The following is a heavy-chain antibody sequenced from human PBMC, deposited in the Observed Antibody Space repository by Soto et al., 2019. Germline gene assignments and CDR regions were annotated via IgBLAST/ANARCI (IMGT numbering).Heavy chain of an antibody. Sequence: SVKVSCNASVGTFSSYAISWVRQAPGQGLEWMGGIIPIFGTANYAQKFQGRVTITADESTSTAYMELSSLRSEDTAVYYCASSHSSSPTYGMDVWGQGTTVTVSS. J-gene: IGHJ6*02. V-gene: IGHV1-69*13. CDR3: ASSHSSSPTYGMDV. D-gene: IGHD6-6*01. CDR1: VGTFSSYA. CDR2: IIPIFGTA.